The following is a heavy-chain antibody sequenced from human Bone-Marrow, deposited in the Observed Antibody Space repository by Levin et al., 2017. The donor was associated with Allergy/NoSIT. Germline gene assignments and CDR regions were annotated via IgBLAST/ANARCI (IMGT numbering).Heavy chain of an antibody. D-gene: IGHD3-22*01. Sequence: SCAASGFTFTNYAMSWVRQAPGGGLYWVSSISGSGAGTYYGDSVRGRFSISRDNSNNTLFLQINSLRADDTAIYYCARWQYDSRKPTHPFDFWGQGTLVTVSS. CDR3: ARWQYDSRKPTHPFDF. CDR2: ISGSGAGT. J-gene: IGHJ3*01. V-gene: IGHV3-23*01. CDR1: GFTFTNYA.